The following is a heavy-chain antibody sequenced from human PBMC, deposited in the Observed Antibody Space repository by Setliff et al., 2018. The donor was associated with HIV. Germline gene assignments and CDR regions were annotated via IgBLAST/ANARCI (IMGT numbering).Heavy chain of an antibody. Sequence: PSETLSLTCTVSGDYISSGGYYWSWIRQHPGKGLEWIGYIYYSGSTYYNPSLTSRLTISVDTSKNQFSLKLRSVTAADTAVYYCAREIYGGNSRPFDYWGQGTLVTVSS. CDR2: IYYSGST. CDR1: GDYISSGGYY. J-gene: IGHJ4*02. D-gene: IGHD4-17*01. CDR3: AREIYGGNSRPFDY. V-gene: IGHV4-31*03.